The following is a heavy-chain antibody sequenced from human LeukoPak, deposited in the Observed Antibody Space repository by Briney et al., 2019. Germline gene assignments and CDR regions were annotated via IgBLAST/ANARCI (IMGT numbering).Heavy chain of an antibody. Sequence: GGSLRLSCAASGFNFSDVWMNWVRQAPGKGLEWIGRIKTKTDGRATEYAAPAKGRFTISRDDSKSTVYLHMNSLKTEDTALYYCVTRITSTGDYWGQGTLVTVSS. CDR3: VTRITSTGDY. CDR2: IKTKTDGRAT. V-gene: IGHV3-15*01. D-gene: IGHD3-16*01. J-gene: IGHJ4*02. CDR1: GFNFSDVW.